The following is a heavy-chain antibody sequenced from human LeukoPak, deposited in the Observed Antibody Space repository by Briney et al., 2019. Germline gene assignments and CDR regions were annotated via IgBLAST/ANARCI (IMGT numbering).Heavy chain of an antibody. J-gene: IGHJ4*02. CDR1: GGSFSGYY. CDR2: IIHSGST. D-gene: IGHD3-22*01. V-gene: IGHV4-34*12. Sequence: PSETLSLTCAVYGGSFSGYYWSWIRQPPGKGLEWIGEIIHSGSTNYNPSLKSRVTISVDTSKNQFSLRLSSVTAADTAVYYCARNGFIYESSLSEYIVGGDYWGQGTLVTVSS. CDR3: ARNGFIYESSLSEYIVGGDY.